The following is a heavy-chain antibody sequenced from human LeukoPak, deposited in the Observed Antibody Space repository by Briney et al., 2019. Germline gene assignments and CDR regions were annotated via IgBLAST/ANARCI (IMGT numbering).Heavy chain of an antibody. CDR2: ISAYNGNT. Sequence: ASVKVSCKASGYTFTTYGISWVRQAPGQGLEWMGWISAYNGNTNYGQKLQGRLTMTTDTSTSTAYMELRSLRSDDTAVYYCARSRRGSGWYWFDPWGQGTLVTVS. CDR1: GYTFTTYG. D-gene: IGHD6-19*01. CDR3: ARSRRGSGWYWFDP. V-gene: IGHV1-18*01. J-gene: IGHJ5*02.